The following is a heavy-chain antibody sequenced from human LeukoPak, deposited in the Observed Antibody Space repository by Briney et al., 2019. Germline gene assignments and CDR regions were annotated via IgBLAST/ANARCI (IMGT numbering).Heavy chain of an antibody. D-gene: IGHD2-21*01. V-gene: IGHV4-4*08. CDR1: GGHIDSVY. CDR2: IHNSGST. CDR3: ASGDGRLSDY. J-gene: IGHJ4*02. Sequence: SETLSLTCSVSGGHIDSVYWNWIRQPPGKGLEWIGSIHNSGSTKYNTSLQSRITISRDTSKKQFSLKLNSVTAEDTAMYYCASGDGRLSDYWGQGTLVSVSS.